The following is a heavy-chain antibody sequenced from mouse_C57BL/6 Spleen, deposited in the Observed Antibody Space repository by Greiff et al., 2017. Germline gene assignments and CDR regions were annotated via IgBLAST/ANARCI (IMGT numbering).Heavy chain of an antibody. J-gene: IGHJ4*01. CDR1: GYSITSGYY. D-gene: IGHD1-1*02. CDR2: ISYDGSN. CDR3: ARRLFYAMDY. Sequence: EVQLKESGPGLVKPSQSLSLTCSVTGYSITSGYYWNWIRQFPGNKLEWMGYISYDGSNNYNPSLKNRISITRDTSKNQFFLKLNSVTTEDTATYYCARRLFYAMDYWGQGTSVTVSA. V-gene: IGHV3-6*01.